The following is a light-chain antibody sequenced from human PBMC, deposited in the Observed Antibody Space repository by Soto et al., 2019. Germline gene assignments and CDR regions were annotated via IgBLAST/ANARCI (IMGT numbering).Light chain of an antibody. CDR2: GAS. V-gene: IGKV3-15*01. CDR3: QQYNNWPLT. J-gene: IGKJ4*01. CDR1: QSVRST. Sequence: EIVMTQSPATLSVSPGGRATLSCRASQSVRSTLAWYQQKPGQAPRLLIYGASTRATGIPARFTGSGSGTEFTLTISSLQSEDFAVYYCQQYNNWPLTFGGGTKVEIK.